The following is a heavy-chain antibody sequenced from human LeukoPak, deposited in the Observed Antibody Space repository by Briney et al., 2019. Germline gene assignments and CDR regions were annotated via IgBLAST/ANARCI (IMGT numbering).Heavy chain of an antibody. D-gene: IGHD6-13*01. V-gene: IGHV3-21*01. CDR1: GFTFSTYG. CDR3: ARGYSSNWPYY. Sequence: GGSLRLSCAASGFTFSTYGMSWVRQAPGKGLEWVSSTSSTSSYIYYADSVKGRFTISRDNAKNSLYLQMNSLRAEDTAVYYCARGYSSNWPYYWGQGTLVTVSS. CDR2: TSSTSSYI. J-gene: IGHJ4*02.